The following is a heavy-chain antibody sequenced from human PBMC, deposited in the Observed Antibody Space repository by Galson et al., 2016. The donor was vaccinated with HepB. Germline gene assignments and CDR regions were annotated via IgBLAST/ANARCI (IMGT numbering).Heavy chain of an antibody. CDR2: MNPNSGNT. Sequence: SVKASCKASGYTFTSYDINWVRQATGQGLEWMGWMNPNSGNTGYAQKFQGRVTMTRNTSISTAYMELSSLRSEDTAVYYCARTRGRYCSGGSCYSLAYFDYWGQGTLVTVSS. CDR3: ARTRGRYCSGGSCYSLAYFDY. J-gene: IGHJ4*02. V-gene: IGHV1-8*01. D-gene: IGHD2-15*01. CDR1: GYTFTSYD.